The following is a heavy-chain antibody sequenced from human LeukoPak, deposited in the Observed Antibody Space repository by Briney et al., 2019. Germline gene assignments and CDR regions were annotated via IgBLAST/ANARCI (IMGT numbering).Heavy chain of an antibody. D-gene: IGHD3-10*01. CDR2: IYSGGST. CDR1: GFTFSDYS. V-gene: IGHV3-53*01. CDR3: ATIYGSGSYHAFDY. Sequence: GGSLRLSCAASGFTFSDYSMAWVRQAPGKGLEWVSVIYSGGSTYYADSVKGRFTISRDNSKNTLYLQMNSLRAEDTAVYYCATIYGSGSYHAFDYWGQGTLVTVSS. J-gene: IGHJ4*02.